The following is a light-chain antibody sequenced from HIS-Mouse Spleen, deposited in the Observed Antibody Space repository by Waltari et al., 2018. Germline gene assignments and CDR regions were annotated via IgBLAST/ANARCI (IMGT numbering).Light chain of an antibody. CDR2: EVS. CDR3: SSYTSSSTF. J-gene: IGLJ1*01. CDR1: SSDVGGYNY. Sequence: QSALTQPASVSGSPGQSITISCTGTSSDVGGYNYVFWSQQHPGKAPKLMIYEVSNRPSGVSKRVAGSKSGNTAALTISGLQAEDEADYYCSSYTSSSTFFGTGTKVTVL. V-gene: IGLV2-14*01.